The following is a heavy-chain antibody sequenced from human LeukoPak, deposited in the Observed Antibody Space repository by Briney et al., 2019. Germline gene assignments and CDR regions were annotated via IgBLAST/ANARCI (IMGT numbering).Heavy chain of an antibody. D-gene: IGHD2/OR15-2a*01. CDR2: IYPGGSDR. Sequence: GESLKISCKGSGYNFAEYWIGWVRQMPGKGLEWVAFIYPGGSDRRYSPPFQGQVTVSADKSINTVYLQWGSLKASDTAMYYCARHFYDNSTYYSSFDFWGQGTLVTVSS. CDR1: GYNFAEYW. CDR3: ARHFYDNSTYYSSFDF. J-gene: IGHJ4*02. V-gene: IGHV5-51*01.